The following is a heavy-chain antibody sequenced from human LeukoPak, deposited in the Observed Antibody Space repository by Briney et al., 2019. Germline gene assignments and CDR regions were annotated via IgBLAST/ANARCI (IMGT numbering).Heavy chain of an antibody. V-gene: IGHV3-23*01. Sequence: GGSLRLSCAASGFTFSSYAMSWVRQAPGKGLEWVSALSGSGGSTYYADSVKGRFTISRDNSNNTLYLQMNSLRAEDTAVYYCAKAFSTPYYYGSGTFSSRGETQSDYWGQGTLVTVSS. CDR3: AKAFSTPYYYGSGTFSSRGETQSDY. CDR1: GFTFSSYA. J-gene: IGHJ4*02. CDR2: LSGSGGST. D-gene: IGHD3-10*01.